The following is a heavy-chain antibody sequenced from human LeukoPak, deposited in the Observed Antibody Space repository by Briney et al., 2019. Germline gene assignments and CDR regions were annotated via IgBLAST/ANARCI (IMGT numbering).Heavy chain of an antibody. D-gene: IGHD5-24*01. CDR3: ARVGVSDGYKPNWFDP. CDR2: VYYSGST. Sequence: PSETLSLTCTVSGGSISGHYWGWIRQPPGNGLEWIGYVYYSGSTNYNPSLKSRVTISVDTSKNQFSLKLSSVSAADTAVYYCARVGVSDGYKPNWFDPWGQGTLVTVSS. CDR1: GGSISGHY. J-gene: IGHJ5*02. V-gene: IGHV4-59*11.